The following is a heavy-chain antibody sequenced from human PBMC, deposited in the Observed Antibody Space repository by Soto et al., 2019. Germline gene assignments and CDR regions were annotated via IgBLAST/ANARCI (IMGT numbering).Heavy chain of an antibody. CDR2: IYHSGST. V-gene: IGHV4-4*02. CDR1: GGSISSSNW. Sequence: QVQLQEWGPGLVKPSGTLSLTCAVSGGSISSSNWWTWVRQPPGKGLEWIGDIYHSGSTNYNPSPKRPVTVSVDKSKTQFSLKVSSVTPADTAVYYCAILLRSTYDMDVWGQGTTVTVSS. J-gene: IGHJ6*02. D-gene: IGHD3-3*01. CDR3: AILLRSTYDMDV.